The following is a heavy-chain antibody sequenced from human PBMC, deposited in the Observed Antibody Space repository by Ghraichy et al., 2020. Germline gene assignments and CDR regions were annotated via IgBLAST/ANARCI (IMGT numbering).Heavy chain of an antibody. CDR3: ARRGGIAVTGFDP. J-gene: IGHJ5*02. CDR2: IYYSGST. V-gene: IGHV4-39*01. Sequence: SETLSLTCTVSGGSISSSSYYWGWIRQPPGKGLEWIGSIYYSGSTYYNPSLKSRVTISVDTSKNQFSLKLSSVTAADTAVYYCARRGGIAVTGFDPWGQGTLVTVSS. CDR1: GGSISSSSYY. D-gene: IGHD6-19*01.